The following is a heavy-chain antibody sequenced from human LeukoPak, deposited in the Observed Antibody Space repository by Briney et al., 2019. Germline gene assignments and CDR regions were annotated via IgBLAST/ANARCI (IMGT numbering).Heavy chain of an antibody. D-gene: IGHD6-19*01. V-gene: IGHV3-23*01. Sequence: PGGSLRLSCAASGFTFSSYAMSWVRQAPGKGLDWVSTITVSGGSAYYADSVQGRVTISRDNSENTLYLQMGSLRADDTAVYYCARGRLDGAGTDYWGQGTLVTVSS. CDR2: ITVSGGSA. CDR3: ARGRLDGAGTDY. CDR1: GFTFSSYA. J-gene: IGHJ4*02.